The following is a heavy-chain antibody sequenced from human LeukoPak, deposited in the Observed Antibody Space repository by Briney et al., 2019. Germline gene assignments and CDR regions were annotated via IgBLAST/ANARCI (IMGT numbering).Heavy chain of an antibody. J-gene: IGHJ4*02. V-gene: IGHV3-23*01. CDR2: ISANSGAT. D-gene: IGHD5-18*01. Sequence: PGGSLRLSCEASRFTFSKYWMSWVRQAPGRGLEWVSVISANSGATYYADSVKGRFTISRDNAKNTLYLQMNNLRGEDTALYYCSKAGDTNYYRYGDYWGQGTLVTVSS. CDR3: SKAGDTNYYRYGDY. CDR1: RFTFSKYW.